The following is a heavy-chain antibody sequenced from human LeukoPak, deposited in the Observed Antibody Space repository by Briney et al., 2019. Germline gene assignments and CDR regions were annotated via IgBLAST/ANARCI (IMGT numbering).Heavy chain of an antibody. CDR1: GFTFSSYS. J-gene: IGHJ4*02. D-gene: IGHD4-17*01. V-gene: IGHV3-21*01. CDR2: ISSSSSYI. CDR3: ARDSLATVTNFDY. Sequence: GGSLRLSCAASGFTFSSYSVNWVRQAPGKGLEWVSSISSSSSYIYYADSVKGRLTISRDNAKNSLYLQMNSLRAEDTAVYYCARDSLATVTNFDYWGQGTLVTVSS.